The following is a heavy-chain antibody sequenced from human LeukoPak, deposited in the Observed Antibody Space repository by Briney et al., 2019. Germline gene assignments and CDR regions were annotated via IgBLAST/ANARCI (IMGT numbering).Heavy chain of an antibody. V-gene: IGHV3-7*01. CDR3: VRVAEAAAFDS. CDR2: IKQDGSEK. CDR1: GFTFSSYW. Sequence: GGSLRLSCAASGFTFSSYWMSWVRQAPGKGLEWVANIKQDGSEKYYVDSVKGRFTISRDNAKNSLYLQINSLRAEDTAVYYCVRVAEAAAFDSWGQGTLVTVSS. D-gene: IGHD6-13*01. J-gene: IGHJ4*02.